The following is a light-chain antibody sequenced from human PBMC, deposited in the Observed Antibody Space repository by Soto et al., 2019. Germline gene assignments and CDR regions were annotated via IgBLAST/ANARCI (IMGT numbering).Light chain of an antibody. J-gene: IGKJ4*01. V-gene: IGKV1-5*03. Sequence: DIQMTQSPSTLSGSVGDRFTITCLASQTISSWLAWYQQKPGKAPKLLIYKASTLKSGVPSRFSGSGSGTEFTLTISSLQPDDFATYYCQHYNNYLLTFGGGTKVDIK. CDR3: QHYNNYLLT. CDR1: QTISSW. CDR2: KAS.